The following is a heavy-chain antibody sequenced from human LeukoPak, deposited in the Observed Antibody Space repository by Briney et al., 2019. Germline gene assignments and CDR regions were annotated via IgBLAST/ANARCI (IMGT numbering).Heavy chain of an antibody. J-gene: IGHJ6*02. D-gene: IGHD3-10*01. V-gene: IGHV4-34*01. CDR2: INHSGST. CDR1: GGSFSGYY. CDR3: ARGRYYSSGSLLGMDV. Sequence: SETLSLTCAVYGGSFSGYYWSWIRQPPGKGLEWIGEINHSGSTNYNPSLKSRVTISVDTSKNQFSLKLSSVTAADTAVYYCARGRYYSSGSLLGMDVWGQGTTVTVSS.